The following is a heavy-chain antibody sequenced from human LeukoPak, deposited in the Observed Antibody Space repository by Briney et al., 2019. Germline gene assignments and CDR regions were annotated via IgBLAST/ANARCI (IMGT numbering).Heavy chain of an antibody. D-gene: IGHD3-10*01. CDR3: AKDAGFGSGTFEFWYFDL. V-gene: IGHV3-30*02. J-gene: IGHJ2*01. CDR2: IRYDGSNK. CDR1: GFTFSSYV. Sequence: PGGSLRLSCAASGFTFSSYVMSWVRQAPGKGLEWVAFIRYDGSNKYYADSVKGRFTISRDNSRNTLYLQMNSLRAEDTAVYSCAKDAGFGSGTFEFWYFDLWGRGTLVTVSS.